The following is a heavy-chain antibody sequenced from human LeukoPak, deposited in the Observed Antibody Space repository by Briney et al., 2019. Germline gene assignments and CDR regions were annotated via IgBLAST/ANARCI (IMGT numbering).Heavy chain of an antibody. Sequence: GGSLRLSCAVSGFTFSSYSMNWVRQAPGKGLEWVSYISSSSTIYYADSVKGRFTISRDNAKNSLYLHMNSLRDEDTAVYYCARRSATVTHIDYWGQGTLVTVSS. CDR2: ISSSSTI. V-gene: IGHV3-48*02. CDR1: GFTFSSYS. CDR3: ARRSATVTHIDY. D-gene: IGHD4-17*01. J-gene: IGHJ4*02.